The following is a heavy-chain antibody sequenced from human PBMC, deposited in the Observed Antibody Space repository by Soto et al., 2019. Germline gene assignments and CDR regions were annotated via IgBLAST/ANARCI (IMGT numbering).Heavy chain of an antibody. CDR1: GYTFTSYY. J-gene: IGHJ6*02. CDR2: IIPILGIA. V-gene: IGHV1-69*04. D-gene: IGHD3-10*01. Sequence: ASVKVSCKASGYTFTSYYMHWVRQAPGQGLEWMGRIIPILGIANYAQKFQGRVTITADKSTSTAYMELSSLRSEDTAVYYCAADKLPWFGELLPYYYYGMDVSGQGTTVTVSS. CDR3: AADKLPWFGELLPYYYYGMDV.